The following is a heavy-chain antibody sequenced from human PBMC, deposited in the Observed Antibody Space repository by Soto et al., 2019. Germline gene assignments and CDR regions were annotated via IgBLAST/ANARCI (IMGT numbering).Heavy chain of an antibody. CDR1: GGSISRGGYS. Sequence: LSLTCAVSGGSISRGGYSWSWIRPPPGKGLEWIGYIYHSGSTYYNPSLKSRVTISVDRSKNQFSLKLSSVTAADTAVYYCAREAHREDSGYYLDYWGPG. CDR3: AREAHREDSGYYLDY. CDR2: IYHSGST. D-gene: IGHD3-22*01. V-gene: IGHV4-30-2*01. J-gene: IGHJ4*02.